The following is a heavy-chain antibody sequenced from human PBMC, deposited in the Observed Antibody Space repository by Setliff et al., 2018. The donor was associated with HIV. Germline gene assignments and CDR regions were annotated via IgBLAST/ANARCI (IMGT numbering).Heavy chain of an antibody. J-gene: IGHJ4*02. CDR3: ARGPLYGYDRGYFDY. CDR2: IIPIASVP. V-gene: IGHV1-69*10. CDR1: GYSFTTYY. D-gene: IGHD5-12*01. Sequence: GASVKVSCKASGYSFTTYYIHWVRQAPGQGLEWMGGIIPIASVPNYSQKFQDRLTITADESTTTVYMDMSSLRSEDTAQYYCARGPLYGYDRGYFDYWGQGTLVTVSS.